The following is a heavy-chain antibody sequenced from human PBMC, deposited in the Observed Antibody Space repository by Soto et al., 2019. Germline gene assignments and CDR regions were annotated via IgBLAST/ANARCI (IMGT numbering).Heavy chain of an antibody. Sequence: GGSLRLSCAASGFTFSSYGMHWVRQAPGKGLEWVAVISYDGSNKYYADSVKGRFTISRDNSKNTLYLQMNSLRAEDTAVYYCATTPLLNDYGENDFDYWGQGTLVTVSS. J-gene: IGHJ4*02. CDR3: ATTPLLNDYGENDFDY. V-gene: IGHV3-30*03. D-gene: IGHD4-17*01. CDR1: GFTFSSYG. CDR2: ISYDGSNK.